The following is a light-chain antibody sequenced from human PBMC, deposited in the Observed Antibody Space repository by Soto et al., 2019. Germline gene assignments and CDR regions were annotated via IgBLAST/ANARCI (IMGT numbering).Light chain of an antibody. CDR1: PSNIGANT. CDR2: KND. V-gene: IGLV1-47*01. CDR3: ATWDDSLSVVL. J-gene: IGLJ2*01. Sequence: QSVVTQPPSASGTPGQSITISCSGSPSNIGANTVSWYQQLPGTAPKLLIFKNDQRPSGVADRFSGSKSGTSASLAISGLRSEDEAHFFCATWDDSLSVVLFGGGTKVTVL.